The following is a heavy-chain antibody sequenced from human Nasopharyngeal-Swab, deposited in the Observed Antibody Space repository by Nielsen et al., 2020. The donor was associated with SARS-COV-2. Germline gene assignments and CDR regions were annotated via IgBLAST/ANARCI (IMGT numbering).Heavy chain of an antibody. CDR1: GGSFSGHY. CDR2: INHGGST. CDR3: ARGPLSRQYSLLDDYTPHVFQH. D-gene: IGHD4-11*01. Sequence: AETLSLTCAVYGGSFSGHYLSWISQHPVKGLAWIGEINHGGSTNYTPSLKRRVTITIDTSKNQFSLKLSSVPAADTAVYYCARGPLSRQYSLLDDYTPHVFQHWGQGTLVTVSS. V-gene: IGHV4-34*01. J-gene: IGHJ1*01.